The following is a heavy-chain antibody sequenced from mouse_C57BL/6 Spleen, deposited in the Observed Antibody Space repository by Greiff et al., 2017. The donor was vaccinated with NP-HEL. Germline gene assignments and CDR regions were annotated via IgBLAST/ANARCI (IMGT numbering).Heavy chain of an antibody. D-gene: IGHD1-1*01. V-gene: IGHV5-4*01. J-gene: IGHJ4*01. CDR1: GFTFSSYA. CDR3: AREGDYYGSSTGAMDY. CDR2: ISDGGSYT. Sequence: EVHLVESGGGLVKPGGSLKLSCAASGFTFSSYAMSWVRQTPEKRLEWVATISDGGSYTYYPDNVKGRFTISRDNAKNNLYLQMSHLKSEDTAMYYCAREGDYYGSSTGAMDYWGQGTSVTVSS.